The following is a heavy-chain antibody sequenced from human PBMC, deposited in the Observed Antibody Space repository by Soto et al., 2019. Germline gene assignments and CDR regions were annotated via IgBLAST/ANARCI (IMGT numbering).Heavy chain of an antibody. V-gene: IGHV4-4*02. Sequence: SETLCFTCAFSAGSIRISNWGSCFRQPPVKGLEWIGEIYHSGSTNYNPSLKSRVTISVDKSKNQFSLKLSSVTAADTAVYYCARGDHGGNLRGYYYYGMDVWGQGTTVTVSS. J-gene: IGHJ6*01. CDR2: IYHSGST. CDR3: ARGDHGGNLRGYYYYGMDV. CDR1: AGSIRISNW. D-gene: IGHD4-17*01.